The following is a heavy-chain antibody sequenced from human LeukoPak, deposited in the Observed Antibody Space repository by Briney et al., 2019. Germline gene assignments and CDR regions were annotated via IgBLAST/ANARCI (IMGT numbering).Heavy chain of an antibody. CDR1: GYTFTSYG. Sequence: ASVKVSCKASGYTFTSYGISWVRQAPGQGLEWMGWISAYNGNTNYAQKLQGRVTMTTDTSTSTPYMELRSLRSDDTAVYYCARSIAVAGRGYAFDIWGQGTMVTVSS. V-gene: IGHV1-18*04. J-gene: IGHJ3*02. CDR3: ARSIAVAGRGYAFDI. D-gene: IGHD6-19*01. CDR2: ISAYNGNT.